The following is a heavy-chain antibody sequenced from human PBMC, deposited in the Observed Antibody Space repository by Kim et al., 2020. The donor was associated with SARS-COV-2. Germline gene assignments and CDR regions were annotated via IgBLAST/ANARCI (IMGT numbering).Heavy chain of an antibody. CDR3: ARHRHGTTVTFYWYFDL. CDR2: IFGSGSGT. J-gene: IGHJ2*01. V-gene: IGHV3-23*01. Sequence: GGSLRLSCEASGFTFRNSAMSWVRQAPGKGLEWVAGIFGSGSGTYYADSLKGRFSISRDNSQSTLYLQMDNLRAEDTAVYYCARHRHGTTVTFYWYFDLWGRGTLVPVS. CDR1: GFTFRNSA. D-gene: IGHD2-21*02.